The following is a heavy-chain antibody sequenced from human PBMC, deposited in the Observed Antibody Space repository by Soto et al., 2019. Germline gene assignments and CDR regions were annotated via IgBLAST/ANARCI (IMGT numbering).Heavy chain of an antibody. D-gene: IGHD6-13*01. V-gene: IGHV4-39*01. CDR1: GGSISSSSHY. CDR2: TYYSGST. Sequence: PSETLSLTCTVSGGSISSSSHYWGGIRQPPGKGLEWIGSTYYSGSTHYNPSLKSRVTVYGDLSKNQFSLKVSSVTAADTALYYCARQIDRSWESFDEWGQGAL. J-gene: IGHJ4*02. CDR3: ARQIDRSWESFDE.